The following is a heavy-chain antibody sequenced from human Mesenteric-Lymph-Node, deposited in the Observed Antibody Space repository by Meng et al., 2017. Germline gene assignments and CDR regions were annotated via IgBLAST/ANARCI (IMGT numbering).Heavy chain of an antibody. CDR2: IYYGGST. D-gene: IGHD4-17*01. Sequence: RQLQEAGPGLVKPSETLSLTCTVSGGSISRSSYYWGWIRQPPGKGLEWVASIYYGGSTYSNPSLRSRVTISVDTSKNQFSLTLSSVTAADTAVYYCVANDYGDWYLDLWGRGTLVTVSS. V-gene: IGHV4-39*07. CDR1: GGSISRSSYY. J-gene: IGHJ2*01. CDR3: VANDYGDWYLDL.